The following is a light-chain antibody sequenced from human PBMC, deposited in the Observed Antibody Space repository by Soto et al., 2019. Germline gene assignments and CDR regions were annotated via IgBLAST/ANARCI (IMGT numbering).Light chain of an antibody. J-gene: IGKJ1*01. CDR2: GVS. CDR3: QQNYGTPRT. CDR1: ESINTF. V-gene: IGKV1-39*01. Sequence: DIQMTQSPSSLSASVGDRVTITCRASESINTFLNWYQQKPGKAPKLLIYGVSNLQSGVPSRFSGSGSGTDFTLTISSLQPEDFATYYCQQNYGTPRTFGQGTKVEIK.